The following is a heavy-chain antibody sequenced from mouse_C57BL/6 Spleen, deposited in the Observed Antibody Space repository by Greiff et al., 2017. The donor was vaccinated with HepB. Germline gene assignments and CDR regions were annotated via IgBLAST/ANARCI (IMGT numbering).Heavy chain of an antibody. CDR3: AAGARTLFDY. Sequence: VHLVESGAELARPGASVKLSCKASGYTFTSYGISWVKQRTGQGLEWIGEIYPRSGNTYYNEKFKGKATLTADKSSSTAYMELRSLTSEDSAVYFCAAGARTLFDYWGQGTTLTVSS. CDR2: IYPRSGNT. CDR1: GYTFTSYG. V-gene: IGHV1-81*01. J-gene: IGHJ2*01. D-gene: IGHD3-1*01.